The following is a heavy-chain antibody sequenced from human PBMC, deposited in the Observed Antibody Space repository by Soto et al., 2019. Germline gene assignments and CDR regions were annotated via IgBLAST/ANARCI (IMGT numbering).Heavy chain of an antibody. J-gene: IGHJ6*02. Sequence: GESLKISCKGSGYSFTSYWIGWVRQMPGKGLEWMGIIYPGDSDTRYSPSFQGQVTISADKSISTAYLQWSSLKASDTAMYYCARQGEVRDYYCGMDVWGQGNTVTVSS. V-gene: IGHV5-51*01. CDR3: ARQGEVRDYYCGMDV. CDR2: IYPGDSDT. CDR1: GYSFTSYW.